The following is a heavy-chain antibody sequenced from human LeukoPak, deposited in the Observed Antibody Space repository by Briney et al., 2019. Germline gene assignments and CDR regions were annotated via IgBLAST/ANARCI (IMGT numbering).Heavy chain of an antibody. CDR1: GYTFTSYG. CDR2: ISPYNGNT. V-gene: IGHV1-18*01. D-gene: IGHD6-13*01. CDR3: ARAVIPVAVKPAFDY. J-gene: IGHJ4*02. Sequence: ASVNVSCKASGYTFTSYGFSWVRQAPGQGLEWMGWISPYNGNTNYAQKLQGRVTMTSDTSTSTAYMELRSLRSDDTAVYYCARAVIPVAVKPAFDYWGQGTLVTVSS.